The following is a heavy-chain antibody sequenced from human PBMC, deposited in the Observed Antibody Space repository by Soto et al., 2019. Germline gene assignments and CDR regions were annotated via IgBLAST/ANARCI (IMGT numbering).Heavy chain of an antibody. J-gene: IGHJ3*02. Sequence: QVQLQESGPGLVKPSQTLSLTCTVSGGSLSSGGYYWSWIRQHPGKGLEWIGYMYYSGSTYYNPSLKSRVTISVDTSKNQFPLKLSSVTAADTAVYYCARDQSQRAGTEGAFDIWGQGTMVTVSS. V-gene: IGHV4-31*03. D-gene: IGHD6-13*01. CDR1: GGSLSSGGYY. CDR2: MYYSGST. CDR3: ARDQSQRAGTEGAFDI.